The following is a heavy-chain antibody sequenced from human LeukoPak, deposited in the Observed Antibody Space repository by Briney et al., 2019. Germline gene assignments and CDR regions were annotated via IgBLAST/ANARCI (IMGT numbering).Heavy chain of an antibody. J-gene: IGHJ5*02. CDR1: GGSISSYY. Sequence: PSETLSLTCTVSGGSISSYYWSWIRQPAGKGLEWIGRIYTSRSTNYNPSLKSRVTMSVDTSKNQFSLKLSSVTAADTAVYYCARDMRGYGNLGVVNWFDPWGQGTLVTVSS. D-gene: IGHD4-11*01. V-gene: IGHV4-4*07. CDR2: IYTSRST. CDR3: ARDMRGYGNLGVVNWFDP.